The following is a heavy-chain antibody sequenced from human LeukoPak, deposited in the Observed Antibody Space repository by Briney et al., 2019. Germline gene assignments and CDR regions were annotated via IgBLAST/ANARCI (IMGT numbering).Heavy chain of an antibody. CDR1: GFTFRSYA. J-gene: IGHJ4*02. D-gene: IGHD3-22*01. V-gene: IGHV3-23*01. CDR3: ARVIYCISGYYPGLDY. Sequence: PGGSLRLSCAASGFTFRSYAMSWVRQAPGEGLEWVSAVSTSGGSTYYADSVKGGVTISRENSKNTLYLQMNRLRAEETGVYYCARVIYCISGYYPGLDYWGQGTLVTVSS. CDR2: VSTSGGST.